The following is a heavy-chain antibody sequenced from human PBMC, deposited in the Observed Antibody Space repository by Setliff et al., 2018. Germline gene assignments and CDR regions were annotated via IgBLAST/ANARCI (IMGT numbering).Heavy chain of an antibody. CDR2: IQNGGNT. D-gene: IGHD6-19*01. CDR3: ARDQYTSGWYGPPEYYFDC. V-gene: IGHV4-59*01. CDR1: GDSISRYY. J-gene: IGHJ4*01. Sequence: PSETLSLTCTVSGDSISRYYWSWIRQPPGKGLEWIGYIQNGGNTKYNPSLGSRITMAVDRSKNQFSLKLSSVTSADEAVYYCARDQYTSGWYGPPEYYFDCWGLGILVTVSS.